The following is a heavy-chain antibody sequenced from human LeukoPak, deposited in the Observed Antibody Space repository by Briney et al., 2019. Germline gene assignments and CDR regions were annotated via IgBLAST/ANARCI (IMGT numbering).Heavy chain of an antibody. J-gene: IGHJ4*02. CDR1: GFTFSNYW. Sequence: GGSLRLSCAASGFTFSNYWMHCVRQVPGKGLVWVSRINSDGSGTSYADFVKGRFTISRDNAKNTLYLQMNSLRAEDTAVYYCARDWGLWDPIDYWGQGTLVTVSS. D-gene: IGHD3-16*01. V-gene: IGHV3-74*01. CDR2: INSDGSGT. CDR3: ARDWGLWDPIDY.